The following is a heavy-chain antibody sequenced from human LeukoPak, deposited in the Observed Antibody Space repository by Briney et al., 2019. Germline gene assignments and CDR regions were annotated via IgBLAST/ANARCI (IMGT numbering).Heavy chain of an antibody. D-gene: IGHD1-26*01. V-gene: IGHV3-23*01. J-gene: IGHJ4*02. CDR2: ISGSGDKS. CDR3: AKHPWEDASGYLY. CDR1: GFTFSLYG. Sequence: GGSLRLSCVASGFTFSLYGMSWVRQAPGKGLEWVSSISGSGDKSDHADSVKGRFTISRDNSRNTLYLQMNNLRVEETAVYFCAKHPWEDASGYLYWGQGTLATAAS.